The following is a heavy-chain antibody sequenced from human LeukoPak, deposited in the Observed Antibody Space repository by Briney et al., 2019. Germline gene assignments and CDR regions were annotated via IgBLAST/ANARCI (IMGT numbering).Heavy chain of an antibody. D-gene: IGHD1-1*01. V-gene: IGHV1-2*02. CDR1: GYTFTGYY. Sequence: GASVKVSCKASGYTFTGYYMHWVRQAPGQGLEWMGWINPNSGGTNYAQKFQGRVTMTRDTSISTAYMELSRLRSDDTAVYYCARDWKIGTRWFDPWGQGTLVTVSS. CDR3: ARDWKIGTRWFDP. CDR2: INPNSGGT. J-gene: IGHJ5*02.